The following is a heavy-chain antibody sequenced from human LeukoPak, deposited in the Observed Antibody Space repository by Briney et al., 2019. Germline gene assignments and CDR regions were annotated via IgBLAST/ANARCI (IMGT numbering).Heavy chain of an antibody. J-gene: IGHJ4*02. CDR2: ISSSGSTI. CDR1: GFTFSSYE. V-gene: IGHV3-48*03. CDR3: ARDMYSSSWPYFDY. Sequence: GGSLRLSCAASGFTFSSYEMNWVRQAPGKGVEGVSYISSSGSTIYYADSVKGRFTISRDNAKNSLYLQMNSLRAEDTAVYYCARDMYSSSWPYFDYWGQGTLVTVSS. D-gene: IGHD6-13*01.